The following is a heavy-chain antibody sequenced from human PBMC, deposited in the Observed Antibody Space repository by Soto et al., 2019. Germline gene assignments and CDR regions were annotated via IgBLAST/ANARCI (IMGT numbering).Heavy chain of an antibody. Sequence: QVQLVESGGGVVQPGRSLRLSCAASGFTFSSYGMHWVRQAPGKGLEWVAVIWYDGSNKYYADSVKGRFTISRDNSKNTLYLQMNSLRAEDTAVYYCAREVQGVVAANVYNWFDPWGQGTLVTVSS. CDR3: AREVQGVVAANVYNWFDP. D-gene: IGHD2-15*01. J-gene: IGHJ5*02. V-gene: IGHV3-33*01. CDR2: IWYDGSNK. CDR1: GFTFSSYG.